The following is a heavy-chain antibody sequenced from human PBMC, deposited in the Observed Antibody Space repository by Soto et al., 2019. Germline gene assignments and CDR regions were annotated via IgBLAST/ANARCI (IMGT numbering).Heavy chain of an antibody. D-gene: IGHD3-10*01. CDR3: ASPFTYSYGSGSFDY. Sequence: QVQLQESGPGLVKPSQTLSLTCTVSGGSISSGDYYWSWIRQPPGKGLEWIGYIYYSGSTYYNPSLKRRVTISVDTSKTQFSLKLSSVTAADTAVYYCASPFTYSYGSGSFDYWGQGTLVTVSS. J-gene: IGHJ4*02. CDR2: IYYSGST. V-gene: IGHV4-30-4*01. CDR1: GGSISSGDYY.